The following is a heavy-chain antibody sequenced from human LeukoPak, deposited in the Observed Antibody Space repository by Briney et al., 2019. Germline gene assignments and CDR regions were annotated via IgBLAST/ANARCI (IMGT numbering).Heavy chain of an antibody. Sequence: PGGSLRLSCEASGFKFSDAWMNWVRQGPGKRLEGGGRMKSKGSGGTTEYAAPVKGRFTISRDDSKNTLFLQMSSLQAEDTAVYYCAWDGTFYYDMAVWGRGTTVTVS. CDR3: AWDGTFYYDMAV. CDR2: MKSKGSGGTT. V-gene: IGHV3-15*01. J-gene: IGHJ6*02. D-gene: IGHD1-26*01. CDR1: GFKFSDAW.